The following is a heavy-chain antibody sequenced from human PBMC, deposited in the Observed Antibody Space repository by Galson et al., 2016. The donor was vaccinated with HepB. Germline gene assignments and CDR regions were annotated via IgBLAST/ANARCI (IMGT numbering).Heavy chain of an antibody. CDR2: IRSKAYGGTT. CDR3: TRVNRPTAGSYILPDY. D-gene: IGHD3-10*01. V-gene: IGHV3-49*03. CDR1: GFTFGDYA. Sequence: SLRLSCAASGFTFGDYAMSWFRQAPGKGLEGVGFIRSKAYGGTTEYAASVKGRFTISRDDSKSIAYLQMNSLKTEDTAVYYCTRVNRPTAGSYILPDYWGQGTLVTVSS. J-gene: IGHJ4*02.